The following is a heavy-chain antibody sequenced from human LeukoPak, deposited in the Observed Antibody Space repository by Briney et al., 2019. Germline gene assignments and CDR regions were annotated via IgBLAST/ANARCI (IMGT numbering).Heavy chain of an antibody. CDR2: INRSGRT. CDR1: NESYSGHY. J-gene: IGHJ3*02. Sequence: PSETLSLTCAVYNESYSGHYWSWIRQPPGKGLEWTGEINRSGRTSYNPSLQSRVTISIDTSKNQFSLKMTSVTAADTAVYYCARHGPGDRRTFDIWGQGTMVAVSS. CDR3: ARHGPGDRRTFDI. V-gene: IGHV4-34*01. D-gene: IGHD3-10*01.